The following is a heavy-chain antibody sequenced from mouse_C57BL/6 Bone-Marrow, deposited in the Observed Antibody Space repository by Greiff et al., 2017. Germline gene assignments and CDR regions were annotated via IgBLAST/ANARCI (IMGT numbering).Heavy chain of an antibody. CDR1: GYSFTDYN. CDR3: ARGYDYGYAMDY. CDR2: INPNYGTT. V-gene: IGHV1-39*01. J-gene: IGHJ4*01. Sequence: VQLQQSGPELVKPGASVKISCKASGYSFTDYNMNWVQQSHGKSLEWIGVINPNYGTTSYNQKFKGKATLTVDKSSSTAYMQLNRLKSEDSAVSYCARGYDYGYAMDYGGQGTSVTVSS. D-gene: IGHD2-4*01.